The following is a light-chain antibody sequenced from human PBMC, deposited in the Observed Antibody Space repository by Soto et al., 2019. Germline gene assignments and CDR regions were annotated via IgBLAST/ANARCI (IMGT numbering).Light chain of an antibody. CDR2: EDN. V-gene: IGLV6-57*01. CDR1: SGSIASNY. CDR3: QSYDATNQV. Sequence: KFLLTQPHSVSESPGKTVIISCTRSSGSIASNYVQCYQQRPGSSPTTVIYEDNQRPSGVPDRFSGSSDSSSNSASLTISGLETEDEADSFCQSYDATNQVFGGGTKVTVL. J-gene: IGLJ3*02.